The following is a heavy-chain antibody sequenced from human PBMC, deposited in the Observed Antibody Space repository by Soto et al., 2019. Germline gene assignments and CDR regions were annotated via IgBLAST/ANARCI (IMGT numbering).Heavy chain of an antibody. Sequence: QVQLQEAGPGLVKPSETLSLTCTVSGGSISSYYWSWIRQPPGKGLEWIGYIYYSGSTNYNPSLQSRVTISVDTSKNQFSLKLSSVTAADTAGYYCARRYGDCFEYWGQGTLVTVSS. V-gene: IGHV4-59*08. CDR3: ARRYGDCFEY. CDR2: IYYSGST. J-gene: IGHJ4*02. CDR1: GGSISSYY. D-gene: IGHD4-17*01.